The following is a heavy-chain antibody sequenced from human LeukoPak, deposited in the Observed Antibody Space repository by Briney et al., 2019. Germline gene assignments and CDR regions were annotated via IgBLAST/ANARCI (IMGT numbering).Heavy chain of an antibody. Sequence: SETLSLTCTVSGGSISSYYWSWIRQPPGKGLEWIGYIYYSGSTNYNPSLKSRVTISVDTSKNQFSLKLSSVTAADTAVYHCARDSNNYFDYWGQGTLVTVSS. CDR1: GGSISSYY. V-gene: IGHV4-59*01. CDR3: ARDSNNYFDY. CDR2: IYYSGST. J-gene: IGHJ4*02. D-gene: IGHD2/OR15-2a*01.